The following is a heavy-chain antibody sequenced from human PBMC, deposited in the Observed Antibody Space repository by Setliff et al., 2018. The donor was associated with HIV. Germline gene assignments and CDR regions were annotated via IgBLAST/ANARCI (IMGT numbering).Heavy chain of an antibody. CDR3: ARRDRGDYYDSSGYYQRWFDP. D-gene: IGHD3-22*01. CDR2: IYHSGST. V-gene: IGHV4-39*01. CDR1: GGSISSGSYY. Sequence: SETLSLTCTVSGGSISSGSYYWSWIRQPAGKGLEWIGTIYHSGSTYYNPSLKSRVTLSVDTSKNQFSLKLSSVTAADTAVYFCARRDRGDYYDSSGYYQRWFDPWGRGTLVTVSS. J-gene: IGHJ5*02.